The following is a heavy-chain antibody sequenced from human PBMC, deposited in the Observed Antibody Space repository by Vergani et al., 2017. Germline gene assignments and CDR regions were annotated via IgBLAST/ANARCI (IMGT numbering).Heavy chain of an antibody. CDR1: GGSINSHNYY. D-gene: IGHD3-22*01. V-gene: IGHV4-61*02. Sequence: QVQLQESGPGLVKPSQTLSLTCTVSGGSINSHNYYWSWIRQPAGKGLEWIGRIHTSGSTNYNPSLKSRVTMSEDTAQNQLSLNLTSVTAADTAVYFCARGSGLGSSCYKPRFDYLSEGIMITVSS. CDR3: ARGSGLGSSCYKPRFDY. CDR2: IHTSGST. J-gene: IGHJ4*02.